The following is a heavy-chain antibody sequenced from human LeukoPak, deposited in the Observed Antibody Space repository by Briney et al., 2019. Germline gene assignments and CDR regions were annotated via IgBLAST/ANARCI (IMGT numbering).Heavy chain of an antibody. CDR2: IYPGDSDT. CDR3: ARQHVPAAIKGNFDY. Sequence: GESLKISCKGSGYTFTNYWIGWVRQMPGKGLEFMGVIYPGDSDTRYSPSFQGQVTISVDKSINTAYLQWSSLKASDSTMYYCARQHVPAAIKGNFDYWGQGTLVTVSS. D-gene: IGHD2-2*02. V-gene: IGHV5-51*01. J-gene: IGHJ4*02. CDR1: GYTFTNYW.